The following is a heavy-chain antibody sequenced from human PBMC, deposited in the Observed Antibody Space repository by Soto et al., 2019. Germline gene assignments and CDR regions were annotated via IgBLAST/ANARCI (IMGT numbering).Heavy chain of an antibody. D-gene: IGHD1-7*01. J-gene: IGHJ4*02. Sequence: XSVKVSCQASGYSFTGYGISWVRQAPGQGLEWMGWISTYNGNTNYAQKLQGRVTITTDTSTSTAYMELRSLRSDDTAVYYCAVETSLDYWGQGTLVTVSS. CDR1: GYSFTGYG. CDR3: AVETSLDY. CDR2: ISTYNGNT. V-gene: IGHV1-18*01.